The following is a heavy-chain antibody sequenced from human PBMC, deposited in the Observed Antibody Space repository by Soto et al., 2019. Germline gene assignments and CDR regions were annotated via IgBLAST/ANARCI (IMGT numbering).Heavy chain of an antibody. Sequence: GASVKVSCKASGYTFTSYGISWVRQAPGQGLEWMGWISAYNGNTNYAQKLQGRVTMTTDTSTSTAYMKMRSLRSDDTAVYYCARWAVGYCSGGSCVGLNYWGQGTLVTVSS. CDR2: ISAYNGNT. CDR3: ARWAVGYCSGGSCVGLNY. J-gene: IGHJ4*02. V-gene: IGHV1-18*01. D-gene: IGHD2-15*01. CDR1: GYTFTSYG.